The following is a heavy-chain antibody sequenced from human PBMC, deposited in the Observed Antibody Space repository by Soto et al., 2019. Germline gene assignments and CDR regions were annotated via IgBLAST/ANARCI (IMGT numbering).Heavy chain of an antibody. D-gene: IGHD5-12*01. CDR3: AVIGYDLDY. CDR1: GYTFTNYY. CDR2: IHYSGATP. Sequence: QVQLVQSGAEVKRPGASVKVSCKASGYTFTNYYMHWVRQAPGQGLEWMGVIHYSGATPTYAQKFQGRVTMARDTSTSTVYVELSSLTSEDTAFYYCAVIGYDLDYWGQGTLVAVSS. V-gene: IGHV1-46*01. J-gene: IGHJ4*02.